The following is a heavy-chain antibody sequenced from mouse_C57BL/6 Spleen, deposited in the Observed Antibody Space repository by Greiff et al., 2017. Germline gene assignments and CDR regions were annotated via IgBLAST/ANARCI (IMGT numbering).Heavy chain of an antibody. J-gene: IGHJ3*01. V-gene: IGHV1-19*01. D-gene: IGHD4-1*01. CDR1: GYTFTDYY. Sequence: EVQLQQSGPVLVKPGASVQMSCKASGYTFTDYYMNWAKQSHGKSLEWIGVINPYNGGTSYNQKFKGKATLTVDKSSSTAYMELNSLTSEDSAVYYCALTGRGAWFAYWGQGTLVTVSA. CDR2: INPYNGGT. CDR3: ALTGRGAWFAY.